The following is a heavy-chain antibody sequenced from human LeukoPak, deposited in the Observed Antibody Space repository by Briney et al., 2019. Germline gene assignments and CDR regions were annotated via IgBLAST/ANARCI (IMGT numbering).Heavy chain of an antibody. CDR1: GFTFSSYW. J-gene: IGHJ4*02. Sequence: PGGSLRLSCAASGFTFSSYWMHWVRQAPGKGLVWVSRISSDESSTSYADSVKGRFTISRDNAKSTLCLQMNSLRAEDTAVYYCAREGSGWYYFDYWGQGTLVTVSS. CDR3: AREGSGWYYFDY. V-gene: IGHV3-74*01. CDR2: ISSDESST. D-gene: IGHD6-19*01.